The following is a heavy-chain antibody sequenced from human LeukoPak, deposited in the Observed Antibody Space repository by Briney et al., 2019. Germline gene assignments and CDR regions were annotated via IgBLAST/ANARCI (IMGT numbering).Heavy chain of an antibody. D-gene: IGHD3-22*01. V-gene: IGHV4-59*01. Sequence: PSETLSLTCTVSGGSISSDYWSWIRQPPGKGLEWIGYIYYSGSTNYNPSLKSRVTISVDTSKNQFSLKLSSVTAADTAVYYCARERDYYDSSGYLLLDAFDIWGQGTMVTVSS. CDR3: ARERDYYDSSGYLLLDAFDI. CDR2: IYYSGST. J-gene: IGHJ3*02. CDR1: GGSISSDY.